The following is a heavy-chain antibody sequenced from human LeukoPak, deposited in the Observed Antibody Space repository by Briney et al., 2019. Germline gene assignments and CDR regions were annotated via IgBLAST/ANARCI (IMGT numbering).Heavy chain of an antibody. V-gene: IGHV4-39*07. J-gene: IGHJ4*02. Sequence: SETLSLTCTVSGGSISSSSYYWGWIRRPPGKGLEWIGSIYYSGSTYYNPSLKSRVTISVDTSKNQFSLKLSSVTAADTAVYYCARDRDYGGITDYWGQGTLVTVSS. CDR2: IYYSGST. CDR1: GGSISSSSYY. D-gene: IGHD4-23*01. CDR3: ARDRDYGGITDY.